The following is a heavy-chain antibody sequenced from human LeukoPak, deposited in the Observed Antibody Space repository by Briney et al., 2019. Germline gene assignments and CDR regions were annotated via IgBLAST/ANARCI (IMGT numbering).Heavy chain of an antibody. Sequence: PGGSLRLSCAASGFTFSDYYMSWIRQAPGKGLEWVSSISSTSPRAISYGDSVKGRFTTSRDDGKNSLFLQMNSLRVEDTAMYYCAGHARGSYLVYWGQGILVTVSA. J-gene: IGHJ4*02. V-gene: IGHV3-11*01. CDR1: GFTFSDYY. D-gene: IGHD2-8*02. CDR3: AGHARGSYLVY. CDR2: ISSTSPRAI.